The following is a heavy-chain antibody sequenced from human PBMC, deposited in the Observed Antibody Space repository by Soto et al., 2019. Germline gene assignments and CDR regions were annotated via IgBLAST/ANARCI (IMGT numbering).Heavy chain of an antibody. CDR2: IYYSGST. CDR3: ASHALGSCYS. D-gene: IGHD2-15*01. CDR1: GGSISSSTYY. Sequence: PSETLSLTCTVSGGSISSSTYYWGWIRQPPGKGLEWIGNIYYSGSTYYNPSLKSRVTISVDTSKNQFSLKLSSVTAADTAMYFCASHALGSCYSWGEGTLVTVTS. V-gene: IGHV4-39*01. J-gene: IGHJ4*02.